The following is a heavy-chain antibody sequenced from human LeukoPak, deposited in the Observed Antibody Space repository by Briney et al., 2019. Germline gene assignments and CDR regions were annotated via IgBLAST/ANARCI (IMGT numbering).Heavy chain of an antibody. D-gene: IGHD6-19*01. J-gene: IGHJ6*03. CDR3: ARDVTAVADYYYMDV. V-gene: IGHV1-69*13. CDR1: GGTFSSYA. Sequence: SVKVSCKASGGTFSSYAISWVRQAPGQGLEWMGGIIPIFGTANYAQKFQGRVTITADESTSTAYMELSSLRSEDTAVYYCARDVTAVADYYYMDVWGKGTTVTISS. CDR2: IIPIFGTA.